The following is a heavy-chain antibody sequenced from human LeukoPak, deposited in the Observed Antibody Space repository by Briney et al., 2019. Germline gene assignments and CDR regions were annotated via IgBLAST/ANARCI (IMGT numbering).Heavy chain of an antibody. V-gene: IGHV4-34*01. CDR3: ASPVN. CDR1: GFTFNNAW. J-gene: IGHJ4*02. CDR2: INHSGST. Sequence: GSLRLSCAVSGFTFNNAWISWIRQPPGKGLEWIGEINHSGSTNYNPSLKSRVTISVDTSKNQFSLKLSSVTAADTAVYYCASPVNWGQGTLVTVSS.